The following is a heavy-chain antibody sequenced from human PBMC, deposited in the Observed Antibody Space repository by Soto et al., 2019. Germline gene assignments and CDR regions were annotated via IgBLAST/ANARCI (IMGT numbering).Heavy chain of an antibody. CDR1: GGSISSGGYY. D-gene: IGHD3-9*01. CDR3: LTQGFGPLHGLVDV. J-gene: IGHJ6*02. CDR2: IYYSGST. Sequence: PSETLSLTCTVSGGSISSGGYYWSWIRQHPGKGLEWIGYIYYSGSTYYNPSLKSRVTISVDTSQNQVSLKLASVTAADTAVYYCLTQGFGPLHGLVDVWGQGTTVTVSS. V-gene: IGHV4-31*09.